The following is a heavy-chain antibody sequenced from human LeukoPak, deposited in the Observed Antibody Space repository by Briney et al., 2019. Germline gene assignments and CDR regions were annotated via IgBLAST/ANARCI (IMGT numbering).Heavy chain of an antibody. CDR1: GYTFTSYG. V-gene: IGHV1-18*01. Sequence: SVKVSCKASGYTFTSYGISWVRQAPGQGLEWMGWISAYNGNTNYAQKLQGRVTLTTDTSTSTVYMELRSLRSDDTAVYYCAREVNRFDPWGQGTLVTVSS. CDR2: ISAYNGNT. J-gene: IGHJ5*02. CDR3: AREVNRFDP.